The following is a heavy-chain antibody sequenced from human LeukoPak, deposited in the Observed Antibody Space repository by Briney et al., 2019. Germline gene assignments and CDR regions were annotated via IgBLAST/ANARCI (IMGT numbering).Heavy chain of an antibody. CDR3: AHRQGSSLHLHH. J-gene: IGHJ5*02. V-gene: IGHV2-5*02. CDR2: IYWDDDK. CDR1: GFSLSTSGIH. D-gene: IGHD1-26*01. Sequence: SGPTLVKTTQTLTLNYIYSGFSLSTSGIHVGWIRQPPGKALEWLAVIYWDDDKRYSPSLKSRLTITKDTSKNQVVLTMTNMDPVDTATYYCAHRQGSSLHLHHWRQGTLVTVSS.